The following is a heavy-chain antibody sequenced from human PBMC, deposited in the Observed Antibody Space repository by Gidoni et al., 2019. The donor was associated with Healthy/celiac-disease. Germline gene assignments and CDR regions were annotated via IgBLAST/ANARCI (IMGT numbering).Heavy chain of an antibody. CDR3: ARDPGTEVYCGGDCYSGAFDY. D-gene: IGHD2-21*02. J-gene: IGHJ4*02. Sequence: QVQLQESGPGLVKPSETLSLTCTVSGGSISSSYWSWIRQPPGKGLEWIGYIYYSGSTNYNPSLKSRVTISVDTSKNQCSLKLSSVTAADTAVYYCARDPGTEVYCGGDCYSGAFDYWGQGTLVTVSS. V-gene: IGHV4-59*01. CDR1: GGSISSSY. CDR2: IYYSGST.